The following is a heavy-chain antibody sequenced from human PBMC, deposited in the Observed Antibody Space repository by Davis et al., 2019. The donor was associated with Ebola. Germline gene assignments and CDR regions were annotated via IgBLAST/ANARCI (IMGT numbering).Heavy chain of an antibody. V-gene: IGHV3-23*01. CDR2: ISGDGDLT. D-gene: IGHD6-13*01. CDR3: ARGPMPSWYADFYKYGMDV. CDR1: GFTFSSYA. Sequence: GESLKISCAASGFTFSSYAMSWVRQAPGKGLEWVSAISGDGDLTYYADSVKGRFTISRDNSKESLYLQIHSLRSEDTALYFCARGPMPSWYADFYKYGMDVWGQGTTVTASS. J-gene: IGHJ6*02.